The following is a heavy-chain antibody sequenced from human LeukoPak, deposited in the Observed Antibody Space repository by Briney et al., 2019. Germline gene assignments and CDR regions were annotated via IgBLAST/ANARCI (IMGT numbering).Heavy chain of an antibody. CDR1: GGSISSYY. CDR2: IYTSGST. V-gene: IGHV4-4*07. D-gene: IGHD1-1*01. CDR3: ARVSSGTGTTSLHYSDY. J-gene: IGHJ4*02. Sequence: PWETLSLTCTVSGGSISSYYWSWIRQPAGRGLEWIGRIYTSGSTNYNPSLKSRVTMSVDTSKNQFSLKLSSVTVADTAVYYCARVSSGTGTTSLHYSDYCGQGTLVTVSS.